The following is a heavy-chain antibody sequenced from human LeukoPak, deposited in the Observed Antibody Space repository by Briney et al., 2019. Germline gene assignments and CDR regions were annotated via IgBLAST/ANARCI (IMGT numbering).Heavy chain of an antibody. Sequence: SETLSLTCTVSGGSINSGDYYWVWIRQPPGKGLEWIGSIYYSGSTSYNPSLKSRVTMTVDTSKSQFSLKLSSVTAADTAVYYCARGIVVVVAATGVVDYMDVWGKGTTVTVSS. CDR3: ARGIVVVVAATGVVDYMDV. V-gene: IGHV4-39*07. CDR2: IYYSGST. J-gene: IGHJ6*03. CDR1: GGSINSGDYY. D-gene: IGHD2-15*01.